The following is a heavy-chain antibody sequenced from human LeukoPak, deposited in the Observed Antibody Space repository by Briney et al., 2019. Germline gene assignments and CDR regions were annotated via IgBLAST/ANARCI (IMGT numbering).Heavy chain of an antibody. CDR1: GFKFSNYA. CDR3: AKDSSSSTSWCDY. Sequence: GGSLRHSPAASGFKFSNYAVTWVRQAPGKGLEWVSAVTGSTSNTFYADSVKGRFTISRDNSKNMLYLEMNSLRVEDTAIYYCAKDSSSSTSWCDYWGRGTLVTVSS. V-gene: IGHV3-23*01. D-gene: IGHD2-2*01. J-gene: IGHJ4*02. CDR2: VTGSTSNT.